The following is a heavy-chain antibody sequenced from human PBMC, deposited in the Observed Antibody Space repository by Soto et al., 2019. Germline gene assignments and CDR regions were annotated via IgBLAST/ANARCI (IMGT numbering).Heavy chain of an antibody. CDR2: IWYDGSNK. V-gene: IGHV3-33*01. J-gene: IGHJ3*02. D-gene: IGHD3-3*01. Sequence: GGSLRLSCAASGFTFSSFGMHWVRQAPGKGLEWVAIIWYDGSNKYYTDSVKGRFTISRDNSKNTLYLQMNGLRAEDTAVYYCARDSPGYDFWSGNDAFDIWGQGTMVTVSS. CDR1: GFTFSSFG. CDR3: ARDSPGYDFWSGNDAFDI.